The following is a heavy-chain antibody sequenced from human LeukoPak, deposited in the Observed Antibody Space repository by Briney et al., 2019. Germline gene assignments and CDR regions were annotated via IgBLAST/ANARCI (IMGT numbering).Heavy chain of an antibody. CDR1: GFTFSSYE. J-gene: IGHJ4*02. V-gene: IGHV3-48*03. Sequence: GGSLRLSCAASGFTFSSYEMNWVRQAPGKGLEWVSYISSSGSTIYYADSVKGRFTISRDNAKNSLYLQMNSLRAEDTAVYYCARERSVVGATDLDYWGQGTLVTVSS. CDR3: ARERSVVGATDLDY. D-gene: IGHD1-26*01. CDR2: ISSSGSTI.